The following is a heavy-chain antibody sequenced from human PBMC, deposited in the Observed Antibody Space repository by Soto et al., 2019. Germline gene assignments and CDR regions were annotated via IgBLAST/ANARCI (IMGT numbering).Heavy chain of an antibody. CDR1: GITIVNAW. CDR3: TTDPGDYEDF. D-gene: IGHD4-17*01. Sequence: EVQLVESGGDLVKPGGCLRLSCATSGITIVNAWMSWVRQAPGKGLEWVGRIKNKADGGTADYAAPVRGRFTISRDDSKDTLFLQMNSLETEDTAIYYCTTDPGDYEDFWGQGTLVTVSS. J-gene: IGHJ4*02. V-gene: IGHV3-15*01. CDR2: IKNKADGGTA.